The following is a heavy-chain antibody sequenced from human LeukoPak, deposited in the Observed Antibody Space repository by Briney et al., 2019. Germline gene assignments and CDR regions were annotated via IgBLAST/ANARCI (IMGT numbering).Heavy chain of an antibody. CDR2: ISYDGNNK. V-gene: IGHV3-30-3*02. J-gene: IGHJ4*02. CDR3: AKESPHYDY. Sequence: GGSLRLSCAASGFTFNSYAMHWVRQAPGKGLEWVAVISYDGNNKYYADSVKGRFTISRDNSKNTLYLQINSLRAEDTAVYYCAKESPHYDYWGQGTLVTVSS. CDR1: GFTFNSYA.